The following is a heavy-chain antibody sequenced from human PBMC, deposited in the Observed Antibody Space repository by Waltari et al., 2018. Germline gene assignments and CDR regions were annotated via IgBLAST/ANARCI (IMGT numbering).Heavy chain of an antibody. CDR3: ARDRPHDY. J-gene: IGHJ4*02. CDR1: GFILISYW. Sequence: EVQLLAHGGGLVQPGGHLRLSCVASGFILISYWKSWVRQAPGKGREGGANIKQDGSGKYYVDTVKGRFTISRDNAKNSLYLQMNSLRAEDTAVYYCARDRPHDYWGQGTLVTVSS. V-gene: IGHV3-7*01. CDR2: IKQDGSGK.